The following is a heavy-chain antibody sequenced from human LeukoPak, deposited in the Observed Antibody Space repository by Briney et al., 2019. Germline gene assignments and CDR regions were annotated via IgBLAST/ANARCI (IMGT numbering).Heavy chain of an antibody. CDR2: IRPYNGNT. J-gene: IGHJ6*02. CDR1: GYTFTDDG. CDR3: ARVQVNWYGEVTPLSPPNYGMDV. V-gene: IGHV1-18*01. D-gene: IGHD3-10*01. Sequence: ASVKVSCKASGYTFTDDGISWVRQAPGQGLEWMGWIRPYNGNTKYADKVLGRVTMSTDISTTTAYMELRGLRSDGTAVYYCARVQVNWYGEVTPLSPPNYGMDVWGQGTTVIVSS.